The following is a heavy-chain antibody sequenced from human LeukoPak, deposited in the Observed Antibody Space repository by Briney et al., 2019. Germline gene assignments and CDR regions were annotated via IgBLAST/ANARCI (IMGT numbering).Heavy chain of an antibody. J-gene: IGHJ4*02. CDR3: ANVVGGY. Sequence: PGGSLRLSCAVSGLTVSTIGVSWVRLAPGKGLEWVSIISKSGGSTFYADPVRGRFTISRDNSKDMLYLQMNSLTAEDTAVYYCANVVGGYWGQGTLVTVSS. CDR2: ISKSGGST. V-gene: IGHV3-23*01. CDR1: GLTVSTIG. D-gene: IGHD3-10*01.